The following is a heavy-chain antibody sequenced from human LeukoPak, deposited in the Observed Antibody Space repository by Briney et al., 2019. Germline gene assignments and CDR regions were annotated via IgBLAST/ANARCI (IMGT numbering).Heavy chain of an antibody. CDR2: ISGSGDST. CDR1: GFTFSSYA. J-gene: IGHJ5*02. D-gene: IGHD3-22*01. Sequence: GGSLRLSCAASGFTFSSYAMSWVRQAPGKGLEWVSAISGSGDSTYYGDSVKGRFTISRDNSKNTLYLQMNSLRADDTALYYCARDDDSGTSILAWGQGTLVTVSS. V-gene: IGHV3-23*01. CDR3: ARDDDSGTSILA.